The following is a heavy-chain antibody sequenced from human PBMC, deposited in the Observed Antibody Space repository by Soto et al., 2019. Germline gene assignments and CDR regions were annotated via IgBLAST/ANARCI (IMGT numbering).Heavy chain of an antibody. CDR2: INHSGST. Sequence: QVQLQQWGAGLLKPSETLSLTCAVYGGSFSGYYWSWIRQPPGKGLEWIGEINHSGSTNYNPSLKSRVTISEDTSKNQFSLKLSSVTAADTAVYYCARNPYTYDFWSAPYYYGMDVWGQGTTVTVSS. D-gene: IGHD3-3*01. J-gene: IGHJ6*02. V-gene: IGHV4-34*01. CDR3: ARNPYTYDFWSAPYYYGMDV. CDR1: GGSFSGYY.